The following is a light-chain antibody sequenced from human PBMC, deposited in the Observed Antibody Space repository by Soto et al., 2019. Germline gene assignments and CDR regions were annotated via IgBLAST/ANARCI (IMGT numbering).Light chain of an antibody. CDR3: AAWDDSLNGL. CDR1: SSNIGSNT. V-gene: IGLV1-44*01. J-gene: IGLJ3*02. CDR2: SNN. Sequence: QSVLTQPPLASGTPGQRVTISCSGSSSNIGSNTVNWYQQLPGTAPKLLIYSNNQRPSGVPDRFSGSKSGTSASLAISGLQSEDEADYYCAAWDDSLNGLFGGGTQLTVL.